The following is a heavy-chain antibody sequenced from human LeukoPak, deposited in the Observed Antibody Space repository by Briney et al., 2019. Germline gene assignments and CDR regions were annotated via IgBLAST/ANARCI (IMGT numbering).Heavy chain of an antibody. Sequence: SETLSLTCTVSGGSISSSSYYWGWIRQPPGKGLEWIGSIYYSGSTNYNPSLKSRVTISVDTSKNQFSLKLSSVTAADTAVYYCARGYSYGVIDYWGQGTLVTVSS. J-gene: IGHJ4*02. V-gene: IGHV4-39*07. D-gene: IGHD5-18*01. CDR1: GGSISSSSYY. CDR2: IYYSGST. CDR3: ARGYSYGVIDY.